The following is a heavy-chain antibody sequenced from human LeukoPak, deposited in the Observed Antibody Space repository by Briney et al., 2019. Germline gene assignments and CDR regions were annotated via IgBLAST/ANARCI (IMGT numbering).Heavy chain of an antibody. J-gene: IGHJ3*02. CDR1: GFTVSSNY. CDR2: ISYDGSNE. CDR3: AKEEAADGDAFDI. D-gene: IGHD6-13*01. Sequence: GGSLRLSCAASGFTVSSNYMSWVRQAPGKGLEWVTVISYDGSNEYFADSVKGRFNISRDNSKNTLSLQMSSLRAEDTAVYYCAKEEAADGDAFDIWGQATMVIVSS. V-gene: IGHV3-30*18.